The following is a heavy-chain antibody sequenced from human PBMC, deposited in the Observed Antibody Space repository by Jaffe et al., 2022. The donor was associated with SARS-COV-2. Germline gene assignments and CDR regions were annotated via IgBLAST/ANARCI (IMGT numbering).Heavy chain of an antibody. CDR2: INPNGGGT. J-gene: IGHJ4*02. V-gene: IGHV1-46*01. Sequence: QVQLVQSGAEVKKPGASVKVSCKASGYILTSYYMHWVRRAPGQGLEWMGRINPNGGGTTYAQKFQGRVTMTSDTSTNTVYLELSSLTSEDTAVYYCARVPPPSGYVDLFDYWGQGALVTVSS. D-gene: IGHD5-12*01. CDR3: ARVPPPSGYVDLFDY. CDR1: GYILTSYY.